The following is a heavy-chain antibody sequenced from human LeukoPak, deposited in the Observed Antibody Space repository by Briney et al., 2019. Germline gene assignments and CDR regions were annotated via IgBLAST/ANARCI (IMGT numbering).Heavy chain of an antibody. CDR1: GGSVSSGSYY. Sequence: SETLSLTCTVSGGSVSSGSYYWSWIRQPPGKGLKWIGYIYYSGSTNYNPSLKSRVTIAVDTPKNQFSLKLSSVTAADTAVYYCARDRGSSGWFDYWAQGTLVTVSS. CDR3: ARDRGSSGWFDY. V-gene: IGHV4-61*01. J-gene: IGHJ4*02. D-gene: IGHD6-19*01. CDR2: IYYSGST.